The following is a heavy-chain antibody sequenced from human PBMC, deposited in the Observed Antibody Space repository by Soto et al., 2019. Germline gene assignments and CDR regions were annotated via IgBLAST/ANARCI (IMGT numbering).Heavy chain of an antibody. V-gene: IGHV3-33*01. CDR2: IWYDGSNK. Sequence: QVQLVESGGGVVQPGRSLRLSCAASGFTFSSYGMHWVRQAPVKGLEWVAVIWYDGSNKYYADSVKGRFTISRDNSKNTLYLQMNSLRAEDTAVYYCARDKMITFGGVIVPMGYWGQGTLVTVSS. D-gene: IGHD3-16*02. CDR3: ARDKMITFGGVIVPMGY. CDR1: GFTFSSYG. J-gene: IGHJ4*02.